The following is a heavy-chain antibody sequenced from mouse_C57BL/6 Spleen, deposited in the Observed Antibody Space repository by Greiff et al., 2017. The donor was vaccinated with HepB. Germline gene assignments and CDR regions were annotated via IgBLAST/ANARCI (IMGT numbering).Heavy chain of an antibody. V-gene: IGHV1-54*01. CDR1: GYAFTNYL. J-gene: IGHJ3*01. CDR3: ARGGYSNFSWFAY. CDR2: INPGSGGT. Sequence: VQVVESGAELVRPGTSVKVSCKASGYAFTNYLIEWVKQRPGQGLEWIGVINPGSGGTNYNEKFKGKATLTADKSSSTAYMKLSSLTSEYSAVYFCARGGYSNFSWFAYWGQGTLVTVSA. D-gene: IGHD2-5*01.